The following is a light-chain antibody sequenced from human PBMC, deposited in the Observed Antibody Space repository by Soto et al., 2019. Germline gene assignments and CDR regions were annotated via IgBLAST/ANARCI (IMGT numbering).Light chain of an antibody. CDR2: GAS. CDR1: QRVSTN. J-gene: IGKJ2*01. CDR3: QQYNTWPPFT. Sequence: EIVMTQSPATLSVSPGERATLSCRASQRVSTNLAWYQQKPGQAPRLLIYGASTRATGIPARFSGSGSGTDFTLNINSLQSEDVAVYFCQQYNTWPPFTFGQGTKLEIK. V-gene: IGKV3-15*01.